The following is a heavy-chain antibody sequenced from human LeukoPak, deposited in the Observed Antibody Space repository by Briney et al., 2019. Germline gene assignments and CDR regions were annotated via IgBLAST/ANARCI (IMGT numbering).Heavy chain of an antibody. CDR3: ARNYYGSGNWFDP. CDR2: INPNSGGT. D-gene: IGHD3-10*01. J-gene: IGHJ5*02. V-gene: IGHV1-2*02. CDR1: GFTFTTSA. Sequence: GASVKVSCKTSGFTFTTSAMQWMRQARGQPLEWMGWINPNSGGTNYAQIFQGRVTMTRDTSITTAYMELSRLRSDDTAVYYCARNYYGSGNWFDPWGQGTLVTVSS.